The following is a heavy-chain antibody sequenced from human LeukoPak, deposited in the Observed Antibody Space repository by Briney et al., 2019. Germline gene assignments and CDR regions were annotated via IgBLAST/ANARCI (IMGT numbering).Heavy chain of an antibody. CDR2: ISYIGST. CDR1: DDSFSSHY. CDR3: ARDLITVTKGFDI. V-gene: IGHV4-59*11. D-gene: IGHD4-17*01. Sequence: SETLSLTCAVSDDSFSSHYWTWIRQPPGKGLEWIGYISYIGSTNYNPSLKSRATISIDTSKNQFSLKLTSVTAADTAVYYCARDLITVTKGFDIWGQGIMVSVSS. J-gene: IGHJ3*02.